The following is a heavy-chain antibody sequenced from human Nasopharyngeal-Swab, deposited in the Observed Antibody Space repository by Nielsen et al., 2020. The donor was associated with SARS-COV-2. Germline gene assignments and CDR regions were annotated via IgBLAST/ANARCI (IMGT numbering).Heavy chain of an antibody. V-gene: IGHV4-31*02. J-gene: IGHJ6*02. Sequence: WIRPPPGKGLEWIGYIYYSGSTYYNPSLKSRVTISVDTSKNQFSLKLSSVTAADTAVYYCARDRTDYDILTGWSYYGMDVWGQGTTVTVSS. D-gene: IGHD3-9*01. CDR3: ARDRTDYDILTGWSYYGMDV. CDR2: IYYSGST.